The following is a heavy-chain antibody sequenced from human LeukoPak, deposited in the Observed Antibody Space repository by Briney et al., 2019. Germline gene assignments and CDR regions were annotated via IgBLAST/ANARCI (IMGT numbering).Heavy chain of an antibody. Sequence: GGSLRLSCAASGFTFSSYWMSWVRQAPGKGLEWVANIKQDGSEKYYVDSVKGRFTISRDNAKNSLYLQMNSLRAEDTAVYYCAKDNGHNWNDGVDYWGQGTLVTVSS. J-gene: IGHJ4*02. V-gene: IGHV3-7*01. CDR1: GFTFSSYW. CDR3: AKDNGHNWNDGVDY. CDR2: IKQDGSEK. D-gene: IGHD1-1*01.